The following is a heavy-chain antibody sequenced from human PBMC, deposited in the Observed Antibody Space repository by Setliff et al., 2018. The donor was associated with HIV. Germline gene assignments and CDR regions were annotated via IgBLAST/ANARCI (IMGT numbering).Heavy chain of an antibody. CDR1: RFTFSSYS. Sequence: GGSLRLSCAASRFTFSSYSMNWVRQAPGKGLEWVSSISSSGNYIYYADSVKGRFTISRDNAKNSLYLQMNSWRAEDTAVYYCAKDYYYGSGTYSNAYFDYWGQGTLVTVSS. D-gene: IGHD3-10*01. J-gene: IGHJ4*02. CDR3: AKDYYYGSGTYSNAYFDY. CDR2: ISSSGNYI. V-gene: IGHV3-21*01.